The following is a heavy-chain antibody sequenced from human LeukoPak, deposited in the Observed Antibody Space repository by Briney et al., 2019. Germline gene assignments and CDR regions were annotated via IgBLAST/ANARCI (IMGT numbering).Heavy chain of an antibody. CDR3: ARALTYYYDSSGYYFDY. CDR1: GGSISSSNW. CDR2: IYHSGST. D-gene: IGHD3-22*01. Sequence: SGTLSLTCAVSGGSISSSNWWSWVRQPPGKGLEWIGEIYHSGSTNYNPSLKSRVTISVDKSKNQLSLKLSSVTAADTAVYYCARALTYYYDSSGYYFDYWGQGTLVTVSS. J-gene: IGHJ4*02. V-gene: IGHV4-4*02.